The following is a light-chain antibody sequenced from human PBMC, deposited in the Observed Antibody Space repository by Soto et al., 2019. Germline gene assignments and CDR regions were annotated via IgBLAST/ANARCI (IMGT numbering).Light chain of an antibody. Sequence: QSVQTQPPSASGTPGQGVTISCSGSTSNIGSNYVYWYQQLPGTAPKLLIFGNTKRPSGVPDRFSGSKSGSSASLAITGLQAEDEADYYCQSSDSSLSAFHVFGTGTKVTVL. CDR3: QSSDSSLSAFHV. CDR1: TSNIGSNY. V-gene: IGLV1-47*02. CDR2: GNT. J-gene: IGLJ1*01.